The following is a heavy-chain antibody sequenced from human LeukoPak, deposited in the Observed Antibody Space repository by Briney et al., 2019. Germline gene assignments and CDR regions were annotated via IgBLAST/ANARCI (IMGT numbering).Heavy chain of an antibody. CDR3: AKGTYDSRGHFDY. CDR1: GFTFSSYA. Sequence: GGSLRLPCAASGFTFSSYAMTWVRQAPGKGLEWVSGISGSGSNTYYADSVKGRFTISRDNSKNTLYLQMNSLRAEDTAAYYCAKGTYDSRGHFDYWGQGTLVSVSS. CDR2: ISGSGSNT. J-gene: IGHJ4*02. V-gene: IGHV3-23*01. D-gene: IGHD3-22*01.